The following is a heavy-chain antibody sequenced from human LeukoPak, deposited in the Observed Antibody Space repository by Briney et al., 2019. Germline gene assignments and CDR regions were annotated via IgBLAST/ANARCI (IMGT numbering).Heavy chain of an antibody. CDR3: VTSRN. CDR1: GFTFSSYS. J-gene: IGHJ3*01. CDR2: ISSSGGTT. V-gene: IGHV3-23*01. Sequence: GGSLRLSCAASGFTFSSYSMRWVRQAPGKGLEWVSAISSSGGTTFYADSVRGRFTISRNNSKNTLYLQMNSLTAEDTAIYYCVTSRNWGRGTMVTVSS.